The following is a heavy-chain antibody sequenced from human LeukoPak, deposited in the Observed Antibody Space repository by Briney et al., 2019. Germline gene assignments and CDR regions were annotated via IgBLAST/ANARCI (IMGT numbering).Heavy chain of an antibody. CDR1: GYTLTELS. D-gene: IGHD6-19*01. Sequence: GASVKVSCKVSGYTLTELSMHWVRQAPGKGLEWMGGFDPEDVETIYAQKFQGRVTMTEDTSTDTAYMELSSLRSEDTAVYYCASNAGYSSGWYAIDAFDIWGQGTMVTVSS. CDR2: FDPEDVET. CDR3: ASNAGYSSGWYAIDAFDI. J-gene: IGHJ3*02. V-gene: IGHV1-24*01.